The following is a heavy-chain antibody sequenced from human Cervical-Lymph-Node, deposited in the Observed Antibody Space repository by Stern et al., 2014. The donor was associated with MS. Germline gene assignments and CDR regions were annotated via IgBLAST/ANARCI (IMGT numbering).Heavy chain of an antibody. Sequence: EVQLEESGAEVKKPGESLKISCEASGYLFDDYWIGWVRQMSGRGLELVAIIFPRDSNTRSSPSVQGQVTISADKSISTAYLQWSSRKASDPAIYYCARSPATPSGYDRFDYWGQGALVTVSS. CDR2: IFPRDSNT. CDR1: GYLFDDYW. J-gene: IGHJ4*02. CDR3: ARSPATPSGYDRFDY. V-gene: IGHV5-51*03. D-gene: IGHD5-12*01.